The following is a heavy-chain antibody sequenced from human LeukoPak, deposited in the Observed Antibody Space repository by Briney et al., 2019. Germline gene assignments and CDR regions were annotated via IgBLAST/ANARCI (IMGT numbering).Heavy chain of an antibody. V-gene: IGHV3-7*01. D-gene: IGHD3-9*01. CDR1: GFTFTTYW. Sequence: GGSLRLSCAASGFTFTTYWMSWVRQAPGKGLEWMANIKQDGSEKYYVDSVKGRFTISRDNAKNSLYLQMNSLRAEDTAVYYCARELTTYYDILTGFDYWGQGTLVTVSS. CDR3: ARELTTYYDILTGFDY. CDR2: IKQDGSEK. J-gene: IGHJ4*02.